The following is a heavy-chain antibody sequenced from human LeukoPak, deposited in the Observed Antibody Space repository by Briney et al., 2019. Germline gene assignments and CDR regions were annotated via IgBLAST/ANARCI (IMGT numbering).Heavy chain of an antibody. CDR3: AREKGDYYYYGMDV. CDR2: IYSGGST. CDR1: GFTVTSNY. Sequence: GGSLRHSCAASGFTVTSNYMSCVRQSPGKGLEWVSVIYSGGSTYYADSVKGRFTISRDNSKNTLYLQMNSLRAEDTAVYYYAREKGDYYYYGMDVWGQGTTVTVSS. J-gene: IGHJ6*02. V-gene: IGHV3-66*01.